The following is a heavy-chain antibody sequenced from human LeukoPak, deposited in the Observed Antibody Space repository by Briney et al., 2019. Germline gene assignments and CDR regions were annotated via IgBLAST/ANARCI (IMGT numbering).Heavy chain of an antibody. D-gene: IGHD6-13*01. V-gene: IGHV4-34*01. CDR3: ARGGGDSSSLDFGY. Sequence: SETLSLTCAVYGGSFSGYYWSWIRQPPGKGLEWIGEINHSGSTNYNPSLKSRVTISVDTSKNQFSLKLSSVTAADTAVYYCARGGGDSSSLDFGYWGQGTLVTVSS. CDR1: GGSFSGYY. CDR2: INHSGST. J-gene: IGHJ4*02.